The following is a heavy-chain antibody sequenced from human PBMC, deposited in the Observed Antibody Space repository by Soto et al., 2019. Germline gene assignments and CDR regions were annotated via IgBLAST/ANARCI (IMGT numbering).Heavy chain of an antibody. Sequence: QVQLQESGPGLVKPSQTLSLICTVSGGSISSGGYYWSGIRQHPGKGLEWIGYIYYSGSTYYNPSLKSRVTIAVDTSKNQSSLKLSSVTAADTAVYYCARGTIFGVVITPLDYWGQGTLVTVSS. V-gene: IGHV4-31*03. CDR2: IYYSGST. J-gene: IGHJ4*02. CDR3: ARGTIFGVVITPLDY. CDR1: GGSISSGGYY. D-gene: IGHD3-3*01.